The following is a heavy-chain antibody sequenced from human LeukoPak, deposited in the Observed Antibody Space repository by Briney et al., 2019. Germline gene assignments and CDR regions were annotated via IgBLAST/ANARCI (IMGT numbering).Heavy chain of an antibody. Sequence: ASVKVSCKASGYTFTSYDINWVRQATGQGLEWMGWMNPNSGNTGYAQKFQGRVTITRNTSISTAYMELSSLRSEDTAVYYCARTLGYCSSTSCLRAGYFDLWGRGPLVTVSS. CDR1: GYTFTSYD. CDR3: ARTLGYCSSTSCLRAGYFDL. J-gene: IGHJ2*01. D-gene: IGHD2-2*01. V-gene: IGHV1-8*03. CDR2: MNPNSGNT.